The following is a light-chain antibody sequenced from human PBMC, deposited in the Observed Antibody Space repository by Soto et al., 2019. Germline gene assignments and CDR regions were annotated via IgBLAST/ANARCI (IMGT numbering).Light chain of an antibody. J-gene: IGKJ3*01. CDR3: QQYSTYKIFT. CDR1: QSITKW. CDR2: EAS. V-gene: IGKV1-5*03. Sequence: DIQMTQSPSTLSASVGDRVIITCRASQSITKWLAWYQQKPGKGPKLLIYEASKLDSGVPSRFSGSGSGTEFTLTISSLQPDDFATYYCQQYSTYKIFTFGPGTRVDMK.